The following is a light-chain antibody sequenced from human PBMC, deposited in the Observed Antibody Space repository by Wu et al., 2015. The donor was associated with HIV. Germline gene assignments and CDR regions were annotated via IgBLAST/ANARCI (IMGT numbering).Light chain of an antibody. J-gene: IGKJ2*01. CDR1: LAISNS. Sequence: IQMTQSPSSLSASVGDRVTITCRASLAISNSLAWYQQKPGKAPKLLLHATSRLESGVPSRFSGSGSGTDYTLTISSLQPEDFATYYCQQYYTTLEYTFGQGTKLEIK. V-gene: IGKV1-NL1*01. CDR3: QQYYTTLEYT. CDR2: ATS.